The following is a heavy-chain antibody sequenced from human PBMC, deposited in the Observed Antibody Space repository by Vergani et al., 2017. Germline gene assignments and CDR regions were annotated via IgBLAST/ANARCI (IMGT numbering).Heavy chain of an antibody. CDR1: GYTFTSYY. D-gene: IGHD3-10*01. Sequence: QVQLVQSGAEVKKSGAPVKVSCKASGYTFTSYYINWVRQATGQGLEWMGWMNPNSGNTGYAQKFQGRVTITRNTSISTAYMQLSSLSSEDTAVYYCAGGGEPEGSGTDGGWFDPWGQGTLVTVSS. J-gene: IGHJ5*02. V-gene: IGHV1-8*03. CDR3: AGGGEPEGSGTDGGWFDP. CDR2: MNPNSGNT.